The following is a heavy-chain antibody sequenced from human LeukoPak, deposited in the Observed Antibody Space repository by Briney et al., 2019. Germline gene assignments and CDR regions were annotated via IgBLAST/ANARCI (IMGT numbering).Heavy chain of an antibody. D-gene: IGHD3-22*01. CDR2: IYTSGST. J-gene: IGHJ6*03. Sequence: SETLSLTCTVFGGSISSYYWSWIRQPPGKGLEWIGYIYTSGSTNYNPSLKSRVTISVDTSKNQFSLKLSSVTAAGTAVYYCARVGPDYYDSSGYYYYYYYYMDVWGKGTTVTVSS. CDR1: GGSISSYY. CDR3: ARVGPDYYDSSGYYYYYYYYMDV. V-gene: IGHV4-4*09.